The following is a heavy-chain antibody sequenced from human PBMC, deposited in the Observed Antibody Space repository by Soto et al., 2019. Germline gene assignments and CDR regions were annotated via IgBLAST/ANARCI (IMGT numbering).Heavy chain of an antibody. CDR1: GASISGFY. CDR3: VRDGTKTLRDWFDP. J-gene: IGHJ5*02. CDR2: IYATGTT. V-gene: IGHV4-4*07. Sequence: ETLSLTCTFSGASISGFYWSWIRKSAGKGLEWIGRIYATGTTDYNPSLKSRVMMSVDTSKKQFSLKLRSVTAADTAVYYCVRDGTKTLRDWFDPWGQGISVTVSS. D-gene: IGHD1-1*01.